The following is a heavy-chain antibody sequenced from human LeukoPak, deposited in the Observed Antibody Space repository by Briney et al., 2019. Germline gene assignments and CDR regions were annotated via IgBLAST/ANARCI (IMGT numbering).Heavy chain of an antibody. J-gene: IGHJ4*02. D-gene: IGHD3-9*01. CDR2: IYWNDDK. Sequence: SGPTLVKPTQTLTLTCTFSGFSLSTSGVGVGWIRQPPGKALEWLALIYWNDDKRYSPSPKTRLTITKDTSKNQVVLTMTNMDPVDTATYYCAHRSQLRYFDWDFDYWGQGTLVTVSS. V-gene: IGHV2-5*01. CDR1: GFSLSTSGVG. CDR3: AHRSQLRYFDWDFDY.